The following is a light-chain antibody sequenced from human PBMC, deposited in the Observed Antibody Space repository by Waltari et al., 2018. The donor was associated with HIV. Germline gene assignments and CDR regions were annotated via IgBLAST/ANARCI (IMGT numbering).Light chain of an antibody. V-gene: IGKV3D-15*01. CDR3: QHYNNWPIT. CDR2: GAS. J-gene: IGKJ4*01. CDR1: QSVSNN. Sequence: EIVMTQSPVTLSVSPGERATLSCWASQSVSNNLAWYQQKPGQAPRLLIYGASTRATGTPARFSASGSGTEFTLTISSLKSEDFVVYHCQHYNNWPITFGGGTKVEIK.